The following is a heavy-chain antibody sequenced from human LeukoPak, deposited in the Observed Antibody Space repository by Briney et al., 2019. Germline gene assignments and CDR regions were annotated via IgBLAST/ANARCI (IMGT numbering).Heavy chain of an antibody. Sequence: SETLSLTCTVSGGSISSSYYYWGWIRQPPGKGLEWIGEINHSGSTNYNPSLKSRVTISVDTSKNQFSLKLSSVTAADTAVYYCAREFRDGPAKTGPGYYFDYWGQGTLVTVSS. V-gene: IGHV4-39*07. CDR3: AREFRDGPAKTGPGYYFDY. CDR2: INHSGST. D-gene: IGHD3-10*01. J-gene: IGHJ4*02. CDR1: GGSISSSYYY.